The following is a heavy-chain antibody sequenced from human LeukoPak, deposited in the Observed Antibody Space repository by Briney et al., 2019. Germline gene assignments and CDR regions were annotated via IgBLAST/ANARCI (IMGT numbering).Heavy chain of an antibody. CDR1: GGSISSSSYY. CDR3: ARDYYYDGSASY. J-gene: IGHJ4*02. CDR2: IYYSGST. D-gene: IGHD3-22*01. V-gene: IGHV4-39*01. Sequence: PSETLSLTCTVSGGSISSSSYYWGWIRQPPGKGLEWIGSIYYSGSTYYNPSLKSRITMSVDTSRNQFSLKLTSVTAADTAVYYCARDYYYDGSASYWGQGTLVTVSS.